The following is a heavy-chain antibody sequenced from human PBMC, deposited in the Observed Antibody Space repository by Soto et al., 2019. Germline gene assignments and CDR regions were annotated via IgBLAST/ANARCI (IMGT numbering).Heavy chain of an antibody. D-gene: IGHD5-18*01. CDR2: ISYDGSNK. J-gene: IGHJ4*02. CDR1: GFIFSIYA. Sequence: GGSLRLSCSGSGFIFSIYAIHWVRQAPGKGLEWVAIISYDGSNKYYTDSVKGRFTISRDNSKNTLFLQMNSLRTEDTAVYYCARQDIENTVMVEYWGRGTLVTVSS. V-gene: IGHV3-30-3*01. CDR3: ARQDIENTVMVEY.